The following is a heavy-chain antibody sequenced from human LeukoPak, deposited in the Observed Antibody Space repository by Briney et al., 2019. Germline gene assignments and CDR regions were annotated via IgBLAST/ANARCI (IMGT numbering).Heavy chain of an antibody. J-gene: IGHJ3*02. Sequence: PSETLSLTCAVYGGSFSGYYWSWIRQPPGKGLEWIGSINHVGSTYYNPSLKSRVTISVDTSMNQFSLKLSSVTAADTAVYYCAKDRYYDILTGYFGVDAFDSWGQGTMVTVPS. V-gene: IGHV4-34*01. CDR3: AKDRYYDILTGYFGVDAFDS. CDR1: GGSFSGYY. CDR2: INHVGST. D-gene: IGHD3-9*01.